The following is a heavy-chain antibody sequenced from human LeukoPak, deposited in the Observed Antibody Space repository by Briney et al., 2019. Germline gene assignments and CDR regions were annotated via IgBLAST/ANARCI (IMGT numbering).Heavy chain of an antibody. D-gene: IGHD6-13*01. CDR3: ARHRWAKDDAFDI. CDR2: IYTSGSP. J-gene: IGHJ3*02. Sequence: SETLSLTCTVSGGSISSYYWSWIRQPAGKGLEWVGLIYTSGSPNYNPSLRSRVTMSVDTSKNQFSLKLSSVTAADTAVYYCARHRWAKDDAFDIWGQGTMVTVSS. CDR1: GGSISSYY. V-gene: IGHV4-4*07.